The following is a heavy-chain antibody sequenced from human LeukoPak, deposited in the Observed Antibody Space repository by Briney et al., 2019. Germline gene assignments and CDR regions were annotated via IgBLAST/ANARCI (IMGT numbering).Heavy chain of an antibody. V-gene: IGHV3-7*01. CDR1: GLTFSSYW. D-gene: IGHD2/OR15-2a*01. CDR2: IKGDGSEK. CDR3: VRDFQNY. J-gene: IGHJ4*02. Sequence: GGSLRLSCAASGLTFSSYWMSWVRQAPGKGLEWVASIKGDGSEKQYVDSVKGRFITSRDNAKNSLYLQMNSLGAEDTAVYYCVRDFQNYWGQGTLVTVSS.